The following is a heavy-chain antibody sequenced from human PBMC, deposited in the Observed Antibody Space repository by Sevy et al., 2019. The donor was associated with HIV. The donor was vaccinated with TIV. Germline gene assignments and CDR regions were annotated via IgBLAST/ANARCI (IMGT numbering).Heavy chain of an antibody. Sequence: GGSLRLSCAASGFTFSDYYMSWIRQAPGKGLEWVSYIRGNGGAIYYAISVRGRFTISKDNAKNSLYLQMNSLRAEETAVYYCGRGDDSGWYFDYWGQGTLVTVSS. CDR3: GRGDDSGWYFDY. CDR1: GFTFSDYY. J-gene: IGHJ4*02. CDR2: IRGNGGAI. V-gene: IGHV3-11*01. D-gene: IGHD6-19*01.